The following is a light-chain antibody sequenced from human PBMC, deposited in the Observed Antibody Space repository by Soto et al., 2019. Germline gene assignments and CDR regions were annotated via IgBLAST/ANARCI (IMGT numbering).Light chain of an antibody. Sequence: EIVFTQSPGTLSLSPGERATLYCRASQSVGSTLAWYQQKPGQPPRLLIYDAFSRATCIPARFSGGGSGSDFTLTISSXEAGDSALYYCQQRSTWSYTFGQGTRLEIK. CDR3: QQRSTWSYT. J-gene: IGKJ5*01. CDR2: DAF. V-gene: IGKV3-11*01. CDR1: QSVGST.